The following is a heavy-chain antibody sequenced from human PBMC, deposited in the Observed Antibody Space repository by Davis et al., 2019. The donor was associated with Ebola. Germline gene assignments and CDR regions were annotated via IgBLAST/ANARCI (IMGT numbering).Heavy chain of an antibody. V-gene: IGHV1-18*01. CDR3: ARDGVRVRRIYYYGMDV. D-gene: IGHD3-10*01. CDR2: ISAYNGNT. J-gene: IGHJ6*02. CDR1: GYTFTSYG. Sequence: ASVKVSCKASGYTFTSYGISWVRQAPGQGLEWMGWISAYNGNTNYAQKLQGRVTMTTDTSTSTAHMELSSLRSEDTAVYYCARDGVRVRRIYYYGMDVWGQGTTVTVSS.